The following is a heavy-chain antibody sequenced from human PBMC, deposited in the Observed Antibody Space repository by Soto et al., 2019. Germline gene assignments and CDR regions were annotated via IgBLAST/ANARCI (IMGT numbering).Heavy chain of an antibody. CDR2: LIPLFGTT. D-gene: IGHD5-12*01. CDR3: ARGPNCGYRFDS. CDR1: GGTFSGHA. V-gene: IGHV1-69*06. J-gene: IGHJ4*02. Sequence: QVQLVQSGAEAKKPGSSVKVSCEASGGTFSGHAISWVRQAPGQGPEWMGGLIPLFGTTQHAQNFQDRLTITADKSTSTAYMELTSLRFEDTAIYYCARGPNCGYRFDSWGQGTLVTVSS.